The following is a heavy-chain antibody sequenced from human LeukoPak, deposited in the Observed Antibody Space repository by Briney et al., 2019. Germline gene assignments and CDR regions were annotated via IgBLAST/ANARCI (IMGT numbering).Heavy chain of an antibody. CDR2: ISSSGSTI. V-gene: IGHV3-48*03. CDR3: ARDSGSGGGFDY. CDR1: GFTFSSYE. D-gene: IGHD2-15*01. J-gene: IGHJ4*02. Sequence: GGSLRLSCAASGFTFSSYEMNWVRQAPGKGLEWVSYISSSGSTIYYADSVKGRFTISRDNAKNSLYLQMNSLRAEDTAVYYCARDSGSGGGFDYWGQGTLVTVSS.